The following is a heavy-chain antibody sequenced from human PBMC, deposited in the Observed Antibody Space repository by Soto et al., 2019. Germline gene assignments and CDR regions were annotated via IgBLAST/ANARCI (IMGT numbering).Heavy chain of an antibody. Sequence: QVHLVQSGAEVKKPGASVKVSCKASNETLTTYGISWVRQAPGQGLEWMGWVSDYSGHSSSAQEFQDRVIMTTDTSTITAYMELRSLTSDDSAVYFCARDSSSSGYYYGMDVWGQGTTVTVSS. V-gene: IGHV1-18*01. CDR3: ARDSSSSGYYYGMDV. CDR1: NETLTTYG. D-gene: IGHD6-6*01. J-gene: IGHJ6*02. CDR2: VSDYSGHS.